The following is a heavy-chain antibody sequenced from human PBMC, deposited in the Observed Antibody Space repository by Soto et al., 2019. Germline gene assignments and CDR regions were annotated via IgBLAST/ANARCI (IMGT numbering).Heavy chain of an antibody. Sequence: LGGSLRLSCAASGFTFSSYAMNWVRQAPGKGLEWVSAISGGDTGTYYADSVKGRFTISRDNSKNTLYLQMNSLRAEDTAVYYCVKGMDGLGSCSGITCYRAFGYWGQGTLVTVSS. J-gene: IGHJ4*02. D-gene: IGHD2-15*01. CDR3: VKGMDGLGSCSGITCYRAFGY. V-gene: IGHV3-23*01. CDR2: ISGGDTGT. CDR1: GFTFSSYA.